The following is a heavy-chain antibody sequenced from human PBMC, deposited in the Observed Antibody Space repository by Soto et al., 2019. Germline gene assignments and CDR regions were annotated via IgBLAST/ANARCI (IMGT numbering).Heavy chain of an antibody. Sequence: SETLSLTCAVYGGSFSGYYWSWIRQPPGKGLEWIGEINHSGSTNYNPSLKSRVTISVDTSKNQFSLKLSSVTDADTAVYYCARGQPYCTNGVCYVYFDYWGQGTLVTV. J-gene: IGHJ4*02. CDR3: ARGQPYCTNGVCYVYFDY. V-gene: IGHV4-34*01. CDR1: GGSFSGYY. CDR2: INHSGST. D-gene: IGHD2-8*01.